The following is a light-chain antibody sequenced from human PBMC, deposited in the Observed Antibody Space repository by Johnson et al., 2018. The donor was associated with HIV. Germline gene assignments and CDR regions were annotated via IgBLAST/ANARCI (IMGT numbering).Light chain of an antibody. CDR2: KND. J-gene: IGLJ1*01. Sequence: HSVLTQPPSVSVAPGQKVTISCSRNYSNFGNNYVSWYQQLPGTAPKLLIYKNDKRPSVIPDRFSGSKSGTSATLGITGLQTGDEADYYCGVWDTRLSAGGVFRTGTKVTVL. V-gene: IGLV1-51*02. CDR1: YSNFGNNY. CDR3: GVWDTRLSAGGV.